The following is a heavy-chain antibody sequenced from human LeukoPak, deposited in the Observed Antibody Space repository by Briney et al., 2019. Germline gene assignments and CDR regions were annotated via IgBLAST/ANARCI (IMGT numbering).Heavy chain of an antibody. Sequence: GGSLRLSCAASGFTFSDYNMRWIRQAPGKGLEWVSSISRSGSTKYYADSVKGRFTISRDNAKNSVFLQMNSLRVEDTAVYYCATEVSISSAGLDSWGQGTLVTVSS. V-gene: IGHV3-11*04. J-gene: IGHJ4*02. CDR3: ATEVSISSAGLDS. D-gene: IGHD3-3*02. CDR1: GFTFSDYN. CDR2: ISRSGSTK.